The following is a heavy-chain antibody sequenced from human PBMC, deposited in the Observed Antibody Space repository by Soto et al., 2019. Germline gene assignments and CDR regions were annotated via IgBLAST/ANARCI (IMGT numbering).Heavy chain of an antibody. CDR3: ASGIRNYYAVDV. Sequence: PGWSLRLTGVSSGITFIADRRHWISQAPGTELEGVSRIKGDGSSTSYADSVKGRFTISRDNAKNTLYLQMNSLGAEYTAVYFRASGIRNYYAVDVWAQGTAVTVSS. J-gene: IGHJ6*02. CDR2: IKGDGSST. CDR1: GITFIADR. V-gene: IGHV3-74*01.